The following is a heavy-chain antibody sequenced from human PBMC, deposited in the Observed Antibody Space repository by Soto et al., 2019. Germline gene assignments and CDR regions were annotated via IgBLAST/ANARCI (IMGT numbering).Heavy chain of an antibody. CDR2: IFYSGHL. CDR3: ARDKITGLFDY. V-gene: IGHV4-59*12. J-gene: IGHJ4*02. CDR1: GTSFGTYY. D-gene: IGHD2-8*02. Sequence: SETLSLTCAVSGTSFGTYYWSWIRQPPGKGLEWIGYIFYSGHLKYNPSLKSRLTISVDPPKNQFSLKLTSVTAADTAVYYCARDKITGLFDYWGQGTLVTVSS.